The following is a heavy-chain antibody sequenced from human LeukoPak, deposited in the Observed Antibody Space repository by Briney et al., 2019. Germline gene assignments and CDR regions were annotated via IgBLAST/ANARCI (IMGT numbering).Heavy chain of an antibody. Sequence: GGSLRLSCAASGFTFSSHGMHWVRQASGKGLEWVAVISYGGSNKYYADSVKGRFTISRDNSKNTLYLQMNSLRAEDTAVYYCAKDFDYWGQGTLVTVSS. J-gene: IGHJ4*02. CDR1: GFTFSSHG. V-gene: IGHV3-30*18. CDR2: ISYGGSNK. CDR3: AKDFDY.